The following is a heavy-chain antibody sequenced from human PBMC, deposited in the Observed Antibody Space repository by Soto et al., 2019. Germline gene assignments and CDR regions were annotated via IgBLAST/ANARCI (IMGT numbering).Heavy chain of an antibody. CDR3: ARGVSSSSTDYYSGMDV. CDR2: INSDGSST. Sequence: PGGSLRLSCAASGFTFSSYWMHWVRQAPGKGLVWVSRINSDGSSTSYADSVKGRFTISRDNAKNTLYLQMNSLRAEDTAVYYCARGVSSSSTDYYSGMDVWGQGTPVTVSS. D-gene: IGHD6-6*01. V-gene: IGHV3-74*01. CDR1: GFTFSSYW. J-gene: IGHJ6*02.